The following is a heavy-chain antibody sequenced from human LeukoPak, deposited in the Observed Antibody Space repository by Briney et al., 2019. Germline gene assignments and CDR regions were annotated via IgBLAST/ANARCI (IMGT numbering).Heavy chain of an antibody. CDR2: INTDGRTT. J-gene: IGHJ4*02. D-gene: IGHD3-3*01. Sequence: PGGSLRLSCAASGFTFSNYWMHWVRQAPGKGLEWVSRINTDGRTTDYADSVKGRFTISRDNAKNTLNLQMNSLRAEDTAVYYCVRLLDLDYWGQGTLVTVSS. V-gene: IGHV3-74*01. CDR3: VRLLDLDY. CDR1: GFTFSNYW.